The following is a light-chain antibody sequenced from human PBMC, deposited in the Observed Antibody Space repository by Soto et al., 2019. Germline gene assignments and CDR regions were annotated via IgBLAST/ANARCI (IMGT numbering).Light chain of an antibody. J-gene: IGLJ3*02. CDR1: SSDIGACNY. V-gene: IGLV2-14*01. Sequence: QSALTQPASVSGSPGQSITISCTGTSSDIGACNYVSWYQQHPGKAPKLMIYGVSNRPSGVSNRFSGSKSDNTASLTISGLQAEDEGDYYCNSYTGTSAWVFGGGTKVTVL. CDR2: GVS. CDR3: NSYTGTSAWV.